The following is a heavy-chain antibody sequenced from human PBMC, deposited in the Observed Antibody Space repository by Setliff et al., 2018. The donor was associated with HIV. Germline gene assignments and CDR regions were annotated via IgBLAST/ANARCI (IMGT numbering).Heavy chain of an antibody. Sequence: ASVKVSCKASGYTVTTYGISWVRQAPGQGLEWMGWMNPNSGNSGFAQKFQGRVTMTRNSSISTAYMELSSLRFDDTAVYYCTRIRAMVRGVTSYDAFDIWGQGTKVTVSS. CDR1: GYTVTTYG. CDR3: TRIRAMVRGVTSYDAFDI. CDR2: MNPNSGNS. J-gene: IGHJ3*02. D-gene: IGHD3-10*01. V-gene: IGHV1-8*02.